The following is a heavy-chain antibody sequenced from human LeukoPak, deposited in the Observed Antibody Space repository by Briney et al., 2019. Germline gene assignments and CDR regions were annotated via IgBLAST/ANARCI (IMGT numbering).Heavy chain of an antibody. J-gene: IGHJ4*02. CDR1: GGSFSGYY. V-gene: IGHV4-34*01. CDR2: INHSGST. Sequence: SETLSLTCAVYGGSFSGYYWSWIRQPPGKGLEWIGEINHSGSTHYNPSLKSRVTISVDTSKNQFSLRLSSVTAADTAVYYSAGGIRYFGGYFDYWGQGTLVTVSS. CDR3: AGGIRYFGGYFDY. D-gene: IGHD3-9*01.